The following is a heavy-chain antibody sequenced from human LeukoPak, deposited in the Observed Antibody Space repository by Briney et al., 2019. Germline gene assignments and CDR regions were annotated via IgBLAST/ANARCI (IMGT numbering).Heavy chain of an antibody. CDR2: INPNRGGT. CDR3: ARGGSRLGTMIVVVNAFDI. Sequence: ASVKVSCKASGYTFTGYYMHWVRQAPGQGLEGMGWINPNRGGTNYAQKFQGRVTMTRDTSISTAYRELSRLRSDDTAVYYCARGGSRLGTMIVVVNAFDIWGQGTMVTVSS. D-gene: IGHD3-22*01. J-gene: IGHJ3*02. V-gene: IGHV1-2*02. CDR1: GYTFTGYY.